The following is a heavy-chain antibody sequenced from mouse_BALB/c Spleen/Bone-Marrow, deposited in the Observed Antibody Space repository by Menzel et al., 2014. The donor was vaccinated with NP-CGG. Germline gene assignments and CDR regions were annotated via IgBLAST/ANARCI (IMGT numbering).Heavy chain of an antibody. CDR3: ARWDYGDYAMDY. V-gene: IGHV3-2*02. Sequence: EVKLVESGPGLVKPSQSLSLTCTVTGYSITSDYAWNWIRQFQGNKLEWMGYISYGSSTNYNPSLKSRISITRDTSKNQFLLQLNSVTAEDTATYYCARWDYGDYAMDYWGQGTSVTVSS. CDR1: GYSITSDYA. J-gene: IGHJ4*01. D-gene: IGHD1-2*01. CDR2: ISYGSST.